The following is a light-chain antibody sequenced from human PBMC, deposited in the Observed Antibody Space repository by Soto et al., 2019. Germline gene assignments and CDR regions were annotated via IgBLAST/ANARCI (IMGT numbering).Light chain of an antibody. CDR2: GAS. Sequence: IVWTQSPGTLSLSAGDRAILSCRAIHLVSSNYLAWYQQRPGQAPRLLIYGASSRATGIPARFSGSGSGTEFTLTISNLQSQDFAVYYCQQYHRWPPRTFGQGTKVDIK. V-gene: IGKV3-20*01. J-gene: IGKJ1*01. CDR1: HLVSSNY. CDR3: QQYHRWPPRT.